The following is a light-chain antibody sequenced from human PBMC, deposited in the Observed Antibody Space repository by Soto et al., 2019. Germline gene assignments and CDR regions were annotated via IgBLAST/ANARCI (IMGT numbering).Light chain of an antibody. V-gene: IGKV1-39*01. CDR2: ATS. CDR3: HQTFSHPLT. Sequence: DIQMAQSPSSLSASVGDRVTITCRASRNIDTYLSWYQQKAGKAPKLLIFATSTLQSGVPSRFSGSGSGTDFTLTISSLQPEDFGTYYWHQTFSHPLTFGGGTSVEIK. J-gene: IGKJ4*01. CDR1: RNIDTY.